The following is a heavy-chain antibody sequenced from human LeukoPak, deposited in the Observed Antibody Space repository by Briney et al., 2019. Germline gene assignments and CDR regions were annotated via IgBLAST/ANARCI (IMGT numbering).Heavy chain of an antibody. CDR3: AKGRYYYDSSDAFDI. Sequence: GGSLRLSCAASGYTFSSYAMSWVRQAPGKGLEWVSAISGSGGSTYYADSVKGRFTISRDNSKNTLYLQMNSLRAEDTAVYYCAKGRYYYDSSDAFDIWGQGTMVTVSS. V-gene: IGHV3-23*01. CDR2: ISGSGGST. CDR1: GYTFSSYA. J-gene: IGHJ3*02. D-gene: IGHD3-22*01.